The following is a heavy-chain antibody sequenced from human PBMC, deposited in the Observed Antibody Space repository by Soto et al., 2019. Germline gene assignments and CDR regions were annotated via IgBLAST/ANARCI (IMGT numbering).Heavy chain of an antibody. Sequence: VGSLRLSCSASGFTFSSYGMNWARQAPGKGLEWVSGISGSGGSTYYADSVKGRFSISRDNSKNTLYLQMNSLRAEDTAVYFCAKDFSSGSTYRIGYHYYYGMDVWGQGTTVTVS. CDR3: AKDFSSGSTYRIGYHYYYGMDV. J-gene: IGHJ6*02. D-gene: IGHD3-16*02. V-gene: IGHV3-23*01. CDR1: GFTFSSYG. CDR2: ISGSGGST.